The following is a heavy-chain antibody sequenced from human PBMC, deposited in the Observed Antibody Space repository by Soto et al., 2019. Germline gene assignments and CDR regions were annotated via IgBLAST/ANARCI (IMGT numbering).Heavy chain of an antibody. J-gene: IGHJ4*02. Sequence: GSLRLSCAASGFTFSSYAMSWVRQAPGKGLEWVSTLGGSGVITYYADSVKGRFTISRDNSKNTLYLQMNTLRAGDTAVYYCAKAWSGYLYLTDYWGQGTLVTVSS. CDR2: LGGSGVIT. D-gene: IGHD3-3*01. CDR1: GFTFSSYA. V-gene: IGHV3-23*01. CDR3: AKAWSGYLYLTDY.